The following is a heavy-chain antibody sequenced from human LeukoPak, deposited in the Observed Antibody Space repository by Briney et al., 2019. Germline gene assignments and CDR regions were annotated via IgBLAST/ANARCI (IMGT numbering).Heavy chain of an antibody. V-gene: IGHV3-7*01. J-gene: IGHJ4*02. Sequence: GGPRRLSWEASGFNFSAFWMRGARRIRGRGLKWVANIKEDGREQYHVDSLKGRFAISRDNTKKSLFLQMNSLRGDDTGVYYCVRDSRPGGDMGLHHNFDQWGQGTLVTVSS. CDR1: GFNFSAFW. CDR2: IKEDGREQ. CDR3: VRDSRPGGDMGLHHNFDQ. D-gene: IGHD3-10*01.